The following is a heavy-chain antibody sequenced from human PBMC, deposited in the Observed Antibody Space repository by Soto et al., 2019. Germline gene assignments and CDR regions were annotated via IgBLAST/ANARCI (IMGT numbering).Heavy chain of an antibody. CDR3: AKDQQVAAIYAFDV. Sequence: GGSLRLSCAASGCTCSSYARSWVRQAPGKGLEWVSAISGSGGSTYYADSVKGRFTISRDNSKNMLYLQMNSLRAEDTAVYYCAKDQQVAAIYAFDVWGQGTMVTVSS. D-gene: IGHD2-21*02. CDR1: GCTCSSYA. V-gene: IGHV3-23*01. J-gene: IGHJ3*01. CDR2: ISGSGGST.